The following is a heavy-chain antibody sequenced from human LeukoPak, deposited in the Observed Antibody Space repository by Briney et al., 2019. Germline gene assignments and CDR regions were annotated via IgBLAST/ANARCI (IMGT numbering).Heavy chain of an antibody. CDR1: GGTFSSYA. D-gene: IGHD7-27*01. V-gene: IGHV1-69*05. Sequence: SVKVSCKASGGTFSSYAISWVRQAPGQGLEWMGRIMPIFGTANYAQKFQGRVTITTDESTSTAYMELSSLRSEDTAVYYCARFPDWGYQSPLFDWGQGTLVTVSS. CDR3: ARFPDWGYQSPLFD. J-gene: IGHJ4*02. CDR2: IMPIFGTA.